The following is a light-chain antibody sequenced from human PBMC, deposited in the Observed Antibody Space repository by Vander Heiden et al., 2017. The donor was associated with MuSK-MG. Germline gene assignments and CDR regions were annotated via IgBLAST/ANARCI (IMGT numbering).Light chain of an antibody. CDR3: QQSSSNPRT. CDR1: QTITRY. J-gene: IGKJ1*01. V-gene: IGKV1-39*01. Sequence: DIQLTQSPFSLSASVGDRVTITCRASQTITRYLNWYQQKPGKAPTLLIYGISTIQSGVPPRFSGSGSATTFTLAISGLQPEDVATYYCQQSSSNPRTFGQGTKVEI. CDR2: GIS.